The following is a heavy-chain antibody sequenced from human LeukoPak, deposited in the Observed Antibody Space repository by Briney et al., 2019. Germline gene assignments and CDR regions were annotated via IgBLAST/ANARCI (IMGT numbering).Heavy chain of an antibody. V-gene: IGHV1-3*01. J-gene: IGHJ4*02. CDR2: INAGNGNT. D-gene: IGHD3-10*01. CDR3: ATGYYGSGSYSDY. CDR1: GGTFSSYA. Sequence: ASVKVSCKASGGTFSSYAISWVRQAPGQRLEWMGWINAGNGNTKYSQKFQGRVTITRDTSASTAYMELSSLRSDDTAVYYCATGYYGSGSYSDYWGQGTLVTVSS.